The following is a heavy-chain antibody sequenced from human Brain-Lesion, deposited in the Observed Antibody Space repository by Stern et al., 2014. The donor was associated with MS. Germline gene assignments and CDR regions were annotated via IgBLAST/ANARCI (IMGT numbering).Heavy chain of an antibody. CDR3: ARGRSRVHPPLDP. CDR1: GYSITSGDFS. Sequence: VQLVESGSGLVKPSQTLSLTCSVSGYSITSGDFSWTWIRQPPGKGLGWVGYLYYGGTPHYNPSLRSLVNKSANSTKKHLLQMLTSVTAADTAVYYCARGRSRVHPPLDPWGQGTLVTVSS. V-gene: IGHV4-30-2*01. J-gene: IGHJ5*02. D-gene: IGHD2-2*01. CDR2: LYYGGTP.